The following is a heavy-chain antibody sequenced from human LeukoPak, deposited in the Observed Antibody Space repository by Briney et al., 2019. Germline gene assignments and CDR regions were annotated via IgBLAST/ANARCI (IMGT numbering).Heavy chain of an antibody. CDR2: IIPILGIA. Sequence: GSSVTVSCKASGGTFISYTISWVRQAPGQGLEWMGRIIPILGIANYAQKFQGRVTITADKSTSTAYMELSSLRSEDTAVYYCARSLVGAAPGYFDYWGQGTLVTVSS. D-gene: IGHD1-26*01. CDR3: ARSLVGAAPGYFDY. CDR1: GGTFISYT. V-gene: IGHV1-69*02. J-gene: IGHJ4*02.